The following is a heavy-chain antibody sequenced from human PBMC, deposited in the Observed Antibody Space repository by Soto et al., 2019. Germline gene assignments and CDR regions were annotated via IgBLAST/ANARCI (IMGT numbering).Heavy chain of an antibody. CDR1: GGSISSSSYY. V-gene: IGHV4-39*01. D-gene: IGHD3-16*01. Sequence: QLQLQESGPGLVKPSETLSLTCTVSGGSISSSSYYWGWIRQPPGKGLEWIGSIYYSGSTYYNPSLKSRVTISVDTPKNQFSLKLSSVTAADTAVYYWARRVITLGMAFDPWGQGTLVTVSS. CDR2: IYYSGST. CDR3: ARRVITLGMAFDP. J-gene: IGHJ5*02.